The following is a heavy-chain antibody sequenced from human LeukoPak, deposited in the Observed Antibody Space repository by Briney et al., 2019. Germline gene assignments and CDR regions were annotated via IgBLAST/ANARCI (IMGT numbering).Heavy chain of an antibody. CDR1: GFTFSSYA. J-gene: IGHJ4*02. CDR2: ISYDGSNK. Sequence: GGSLRLSCAASGFTFSSYAMHWVRQAPGKGLEWVAVISYDGSNKYYADSVKGRFTISRDNSKNTLNLQMNSLRAEDTAVYYCATPPNLFDYWGQGTLVTVSS. CDR3: ATPPNLFDY. V-gene: IGHV3-30-3*01.